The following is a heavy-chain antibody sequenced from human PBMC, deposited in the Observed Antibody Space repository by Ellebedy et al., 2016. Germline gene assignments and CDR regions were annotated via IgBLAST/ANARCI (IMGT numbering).Heavy chain of an antibody. CDR3: AISGIAAAAPQNGMDV. J-gene: IGHJ6*02. D-gene: IGHD6-13*01. CDR2: IYSGGST. V-gene: IGHV3-53*01. CDR1: GFTVSSNY. Sequence: GGSLRLSCAASGFTVSSNYMSWVRQAPGKGLEWVSVIYSGGSTYYADSVKGRFTISRDNSKNTLYLQMNSLRAEDTAVYYCAISGIAAAAPQNGMDVWGQGTTVTVSS.